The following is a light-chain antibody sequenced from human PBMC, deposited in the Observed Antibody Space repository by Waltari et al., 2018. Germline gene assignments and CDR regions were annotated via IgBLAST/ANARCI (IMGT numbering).Light chain of an antibody. CDR2: DAS. V-gene: IGKV3-11*01. Sequence: SSSAGQCVSSYLAWYQQKSGQAPRLPIYDASNRATGIPARFSGGGSGTDFTLTISSLEPEDFAVYYCQQRSDWLLTFGGGTKVEIK. J-gene: IGKJ4*01. CDR3: QQRSDWLLT. CDR1: QCVSSY.